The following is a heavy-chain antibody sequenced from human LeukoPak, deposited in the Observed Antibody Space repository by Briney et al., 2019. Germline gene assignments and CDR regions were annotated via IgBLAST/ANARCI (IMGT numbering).Heavy chain of an antibody. CDR2: IYYSGST. J-gene: IGHJ3*02. V-gene: IGHV4-31*03. CDR3: ARVPGDSSGYYYDGAFDI. Sequence: PSETLSLTCTVSGGSISSGGYYWSWIRQHPGKGLEWIGYIYYSGSTYYNPSLKSRVTISVDTSKNQFSLKLSSVTAADTAVYYCARVPGDSSGYYYDGAFDIWGQGTMVTASS. D-gene: IGHD3-22*01. CDR1: GGSISSGGYY.